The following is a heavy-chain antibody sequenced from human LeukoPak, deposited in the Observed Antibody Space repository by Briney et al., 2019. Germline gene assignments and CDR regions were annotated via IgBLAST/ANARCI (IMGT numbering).Heavy chain of an antibody. CDR1: GFNFRNYA. V-gene: IGHV3-30*02. D-gene: IGHD1-1*01. CDR2: TNYDGSDR. CDR3: AKDLPDRYPLEF. Sequence: PGGSLRLSCAASGFNFRNYAMYWGRQAPGKGLEWVAFTNYDGSDRCYAETVKGRFTVSRDNSKNTLYLQMNSLRTEDTAVYYCAKDLPDRYPLEFWGQGTMVTVPS. J-gene: IGHJ4*02.